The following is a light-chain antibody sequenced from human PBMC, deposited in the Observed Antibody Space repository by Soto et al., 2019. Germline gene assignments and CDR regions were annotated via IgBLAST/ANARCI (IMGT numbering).Light chain of an antibody. CDR3: QQYYSYPYT. CDR1: QGSSNY. J-gene: IGKJ2*01. Sequence: AIRMTQSPSSFSASTGDRVTITCRTSQGSSNYLAWYQQKPGKAPKLLIYAASTLQSGVPPRFSGSGSGTDFPLTISCLQSEDVATYYCQQYYSYPYTFGQGTKLEIK. V-gene: IGKV1-8*01. CDR2: AAS.